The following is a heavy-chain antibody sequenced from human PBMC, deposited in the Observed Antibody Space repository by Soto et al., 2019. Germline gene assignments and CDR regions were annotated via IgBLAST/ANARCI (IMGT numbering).Heavy chain of an antibody. D-gene: IGHD2-15*01. V-gene: IGHV4-31*03. CDR2: IYYSGST. Sequence: SETLSLTCTVSGGSISSGGYYWSWIRQHPGKGLEWIGYIYYSGSTYYNPSLKSRVTISVDTSKNQFSLKLSSVTAADTAVYYFARGYCSGGSCIYYYYGMDVWGQGTTVTVSS. CDR1: GGSISSGGYY. J-gene: IGHJ6*02. CDR3: ARGYCSGGSCIYYYYGMDV.